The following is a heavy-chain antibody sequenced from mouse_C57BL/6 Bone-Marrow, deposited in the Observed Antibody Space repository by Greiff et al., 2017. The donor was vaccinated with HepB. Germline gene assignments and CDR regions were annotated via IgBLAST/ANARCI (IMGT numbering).Heavy chain of an antibody. Sequence: EVKLMESGGGLVKPGGSLKLSCAASGFTFSDYGMHWVRQTPEKGLEWVAYISSGSSTIYYADTVKGRFTISRDNAKNTLFLQMTSLRSEDTAMYYCARRKAPDYGSSYWYFDVWGTGTTVTVSS. CDR1: GFTFSDYG. CDR3: ARRKAPDYGSSYWYFDV. V-gene: IGHV5-17*01. CDR2: ISSGSSTI. D-gene: IGHD1-1*01. J-gene: IGHJ1*03.